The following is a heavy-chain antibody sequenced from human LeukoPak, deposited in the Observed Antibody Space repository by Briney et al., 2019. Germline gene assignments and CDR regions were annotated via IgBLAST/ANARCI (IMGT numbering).Heavy chain of an antibody. J-gene: IGHJ6*02. Sequence: GGSLRLSCAASGFTFSSYSMNWVRQAPGKGLEWVSSISSSSSYIYYADSVKGRFTISRDNAKNSLYLQMNSLRAEDTAVYYCAKVTTAGPDYYYGMDVWGQGTTVTVSS. V-gene: IGHV3-21*01. CDR2: ISSSSSYI. D-gene: IGHD4-4*01. CDR1: GFTFSSYS. CDR3: AKVTTAGPDYYYGMDV.